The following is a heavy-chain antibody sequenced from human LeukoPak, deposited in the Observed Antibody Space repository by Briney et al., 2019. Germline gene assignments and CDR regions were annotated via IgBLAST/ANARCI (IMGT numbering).Heavy chain of an antibody. CDR2: IYHSGST. D-gene: IGHD6-13*01. J-gene: IGHJ4*02. Sequence: NPSQTLSLTCAVSGGSISSGGCSWSWIRQPPGKGLEWIGYIYHSGSTYYNPSLKSRLTMSVDTSQNNFSLRLTSVTAADTAVYYCARLLRYLAAAGAPTMEPPSHFDFWGPGTLVTVSS. V-gene: IGHV4-30-2*01. CDR3: ARLLRYLAAAGAPTMEPPSHFDF. CDR1: GGSISSGGCS.